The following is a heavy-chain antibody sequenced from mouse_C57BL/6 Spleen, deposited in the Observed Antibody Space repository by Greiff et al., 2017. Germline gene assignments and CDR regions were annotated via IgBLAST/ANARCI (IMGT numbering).Heavy chain of an antibody. CDR1: GYTFTSYW. J-gene: IGHJ3*01. CDR3: EVYYDYDGAWFAY. Sequence: VQLQQSGAELAKPGASVKLSCKASGYTFTSYWMHWVKQRPGQGLEWIGYINPSSGYTKYNQKFKDKATLTADKSSSTAYMQLSSLTYEDSAVYYCEVYYDYDGAWFAYWGQGTLVTVSA. D-gene: IGHD2-4*01. V-gene: IGHV1-7*01. CDR2: INPSSGYT.